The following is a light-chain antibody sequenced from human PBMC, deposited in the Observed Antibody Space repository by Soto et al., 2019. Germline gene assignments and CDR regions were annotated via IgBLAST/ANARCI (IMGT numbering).Light chain of an antibody. Sequence: DIQMTQSPSTLSASVGDRVTITCRASQSISNWLAWYQQKPGKAPKLLIYKASSLESGVPSRFTGSGSGTEFALNISSLQPDDFATYYCHQYDTYWTFGQGTKVVIK. CDR3: HQYDTYWT. V-gene: IGKV1-5*03. J-gene: IGKJ1*01. CDR1: QSISNW. CDR2: KAS.